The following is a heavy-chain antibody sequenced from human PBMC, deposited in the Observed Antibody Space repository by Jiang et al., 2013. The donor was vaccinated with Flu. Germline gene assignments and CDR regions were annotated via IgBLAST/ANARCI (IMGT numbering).Heavy chain of an antibody. D-gene: IGHD5-18*01. CDR1: GGTFSSYG. CDR2: IIPMFATT. J-gene: IGHJ4*02. CDR3: ARDYSYGYWQFDY. Sequence: SGAEVKKPGSSVKVSCKASGGTFSSYGISWVRQAPGQGLEWMGGIIPMFATTNYAQKLQGRVTMTTDTSTSTAYMELRSLRSDDTAVYYCARDYSYGYWQFDYWGQGTLVTVSS. V-gene: IGHV1-69*05.